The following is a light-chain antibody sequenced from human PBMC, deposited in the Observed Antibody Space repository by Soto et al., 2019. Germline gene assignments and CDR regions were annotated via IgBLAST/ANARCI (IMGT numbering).Light chain of an antibody. CDR2: NDN. CDR3: ASWDDSLDGHVI. Sequence: QLVLTQPPSASGTPGQRVTISCSGSTSNIGGNSVNWYQQLPGTAPKLLIYNDNQRPSGVPDRFSGSKYGTSASLAISGLQSEDEADYYCASWDDSLDGHVIFGGGTKLTVL. J-gene: IGLJ2*01. V-gene: IGLV1-44*01. CDR1: TSNIGGNS.